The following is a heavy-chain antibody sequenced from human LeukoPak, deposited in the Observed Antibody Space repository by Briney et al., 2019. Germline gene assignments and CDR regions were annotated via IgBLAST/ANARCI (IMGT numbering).Heavy chain of an antibody. Sequence: PSQTLSLTCTVSGGSISSPSYYWSWTRQSADKKLEWIGRIFSSGSTSFNPSLQSRVIISLDTSRNQFSLRLSSVTAADSAVYYCAREDTDYGAGYWGQGTLVTVSS. D-gene: IGHD4-17*01. CDR1: GGSISSPSYY. V-gene: IGHV4-61*02. CDR3: AREDTDYGAGY. CDR2: IFSSGST. J-gene: IGHJ4*02.